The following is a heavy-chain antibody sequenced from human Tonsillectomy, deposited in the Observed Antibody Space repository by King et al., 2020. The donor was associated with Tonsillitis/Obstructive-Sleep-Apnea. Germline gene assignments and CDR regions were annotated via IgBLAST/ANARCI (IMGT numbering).Heavy chain of an antibody. CDR3: ARRVDYSNPTSSYYYYYYMDV. D-gene: IGHD4-11*01. V-gene: IGHV7-4-1*02. Sequence: VQLVESGSELKKPGASVKVSCKASGYTFTSYAMNWVRQAPGQGLEWMGWMNTNTGNPTYAQGFTGRFVFSLDTSVSTAYLQISSLKAEDTAVYYCARRVDYSNPTSSYYYYYYMDVWGKGTTVTVS. CDR1: GYTFTSYA. CDR2: MNTNTGNP. J-gene: IGHJ6*03.